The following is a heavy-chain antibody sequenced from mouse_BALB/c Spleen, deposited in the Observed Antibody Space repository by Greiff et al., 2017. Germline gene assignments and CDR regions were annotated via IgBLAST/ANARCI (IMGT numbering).Heavy chain of an antibody. CDR1: GYTFTSYW. Sequence: VKLMESGAELAKPGASVKMSCKASGYTFTSYWMHWVKQRPGQGLEWIGYINPSTGYTEYNQKFKDKATLTADKSSSTAYMQLSSLTSEDSAVYYCARVLRGNYAMDYWGQGTSVTVSA. CDR2: INPSTGYT. CDR3: ARVLRGNYAMDY. V-gene: IGHV1-7*01. J-gene: IGHJ4*01.